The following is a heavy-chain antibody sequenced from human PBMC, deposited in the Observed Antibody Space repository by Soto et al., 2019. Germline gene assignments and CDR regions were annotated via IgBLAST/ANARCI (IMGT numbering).Heavy chain of an antibody. D-gene: IGHD3-3*01. CDR3: ARGYDFWSGYYHWFDP. CDR2: IYYSGST. J-gene: IGHJ5*02. Sequence: PSETLSLTCTVSGGSISSYYWSWIRQPPGKGLEWIGYIYYSGSTNYNPSLKSRVTISVDTSKNQFSLKLSSVTAADTAVYYCARGYDFWSGYYHWFDPWGQGTLVTVSS. CDR1: GGSISSYY. V-gene: IGHV4-59*01.